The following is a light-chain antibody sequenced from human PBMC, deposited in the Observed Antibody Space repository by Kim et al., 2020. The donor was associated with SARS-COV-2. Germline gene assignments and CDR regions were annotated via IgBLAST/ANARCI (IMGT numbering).Light chain of an antibody. CDR3: QQYGSSPHWA. J-gene: IGKJ1*01. CDR2: GAS. Sequence: PGERATLSCRASQSVSSSYLAWYQQKPGQAPRLLIYGASSSATGIPDRFSGSGSGTDFTLTISRLEPEDFAVYYCQQYGSSPHWAFGQGTKVDIK. V-gene: IGKV3-20*01. CDR1: QSVSSSY.